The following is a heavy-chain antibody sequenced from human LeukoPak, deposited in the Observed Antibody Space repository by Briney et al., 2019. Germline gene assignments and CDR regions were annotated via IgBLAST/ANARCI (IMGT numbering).Heavy chain of an antibody. J-gene: IGHJ5*02. V-gene: IGHV4-59*01. CDR3: ASLEGYYGSGSYFRGWFDP. Sequence: SETLSLTCTDSGGSISSYYWSWIRQPPGKGLEWIGYIYYSGSTNYNPSLKSRVTISVDTSKNQFSLKLSSVTAADTAVYYCASLEGYYGSGSYFRGWFDPWGQGTLVTVSS. CDR2: IYYSGST. CDR1: GGSISSYY. D-gene: IGHD3-10*01.